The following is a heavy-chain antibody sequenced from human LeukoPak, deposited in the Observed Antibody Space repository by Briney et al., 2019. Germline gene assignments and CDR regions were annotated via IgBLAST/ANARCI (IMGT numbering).Heavy chain of an antibody. CDR2: IYSGGST. V-gene: IGHV3-53*05. CDR1: GFTVSSDY. CDR3: AREPRIQFGDHYFDY. D-gene: IGHD4-17*01. J-gene: IGHJ4*02. Sequence: PGGSLRLSCAASGFTVSSDYMSWVRQAPGKGLEWVSVIYSGGSTYYADSVKGRFTISRDNSKNTLYLQMSSLRAEDTAVYYCAREPRIQFGDHYFDYWGQGTLVTVSS.